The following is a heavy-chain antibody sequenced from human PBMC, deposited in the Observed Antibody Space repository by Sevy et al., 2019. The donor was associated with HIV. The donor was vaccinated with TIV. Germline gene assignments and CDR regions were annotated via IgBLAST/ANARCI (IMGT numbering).Heavy chain of an antibody. CDR3: ARCPGHYSIDY. V-gene: IGHV3-48*02. CDR2: IGTAGGVT. CDR1: GFTFNTYS. Sequence: GGSLRLSCAASGFTFNTYSLIWVRQTPGKGLEWLSFIGTAGGVTYYADSVKGRFTISRDNAKISLYLQMNSLRDEDTAVYYCARCPGHYSIDYWGQGTLVTVSS. J-gene: IGHJ4*02. D-gene: IGHD2-21*01.